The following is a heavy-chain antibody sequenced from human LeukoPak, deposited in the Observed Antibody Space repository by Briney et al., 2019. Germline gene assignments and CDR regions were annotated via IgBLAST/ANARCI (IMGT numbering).Heavy chain of an antibody. J-gene: IGHJ4*02. CDR3: ARGVAASPGDY. D-gene: IGHD2-15*01. CDR1: GFTFSDYY. Sequence: GGSLRLSCAASGFTFSDYYMNWIRQAPGKGLEWVSYISSLGRAIYYSDSVKGRFTISRDNAKNSLYLQMNSLRAEDTAVYYCARGVAASPGDYWGQGTLVTVSS. V-gene: IGHV3-11*01. CDR2: ISSLGRAI.